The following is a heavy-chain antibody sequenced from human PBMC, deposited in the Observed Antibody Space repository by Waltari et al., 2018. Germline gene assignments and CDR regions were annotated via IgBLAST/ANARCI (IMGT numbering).Heavy chain of an antibody. Sequence: QVQLVQSGAEVKKPGASVKVSCKASGYTFTSYAMHWVCQAPGQRLEWMGWINAGNGNTKYSQKFQGRGTITRDTSASTAYMELSSLRSEDTAVYYCARGRKSSSWFDYWGQGTLVTVSS. D-gene: IGHD6-13*01. CDR1: GYTFTSYA. CDR3: ARGRKSSSWFDY. J-gene: IGHJ4*02. V-gene: IGHV1-3*01. CDR2: INAGNGNT.